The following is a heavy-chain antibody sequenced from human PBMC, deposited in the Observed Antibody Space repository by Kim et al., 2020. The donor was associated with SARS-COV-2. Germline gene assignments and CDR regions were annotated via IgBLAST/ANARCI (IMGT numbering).Heavy chain of an antibody. CDR3: ARVRSFFGVVRNFDY. CDR1: GGSISSGGYY. D-gene: IGHD3-3*01. J-gene: IGHJ4*02. Sequence: SETLSLTCTVSGGSISSGGYYWSWIRQHPGKGLEWIGYIYSSGSTYYNPSLKSRVTISVDTSKNQFSLKLSSVTAADTAGYYCARVRSFFGVVRNFDYWGQGTVVTVSA. CDR2: IYSSGST. V-gene: IGHV4-31*03.